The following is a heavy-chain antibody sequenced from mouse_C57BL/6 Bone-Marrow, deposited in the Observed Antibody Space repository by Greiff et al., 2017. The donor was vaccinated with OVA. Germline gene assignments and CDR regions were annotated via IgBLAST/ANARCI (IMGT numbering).Heavy chain of an antibody. J-gene: IGHJ2*01. Sequence: DVQLQESGPGLVKPSQSLSLTCSVTGYSITSGYYWNWIRQFPGNKLEWMGYISYDGSNNYNPSLKNRISITRDTSKNQFFLKLNSVTTEDTATYYCARVRDYDPFDYWGQGTTLTVSS. CDR1: GYSITSGYY. V-gene: IGHV3-6*01. CDR2: ISYDGSN. CDR3: ARVRDYDPFDY. D-gene: IGHD2-4*01.